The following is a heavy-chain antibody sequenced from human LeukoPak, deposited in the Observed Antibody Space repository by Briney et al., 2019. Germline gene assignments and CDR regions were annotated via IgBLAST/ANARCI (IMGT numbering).Heavy chain of an antibody. Sequence: PGGSLRLSCAASGFTFSTYDMHWVRLPTGKGLEWVSSIGTAADAYYADSVKGRFTISRENAKNSLYLQMNSLGAGDTAVYYCARGWTGTTYDAFDMWGLGTLVTVSS. CDR1: GFTFSTYD. CDR3: ARGWTGTTYDAFDM. V-gene: IGHV3-13*01. CDR2: IGTAADA. J-gene: IGHJ3*02. D-gene: IGHD4-17*01.